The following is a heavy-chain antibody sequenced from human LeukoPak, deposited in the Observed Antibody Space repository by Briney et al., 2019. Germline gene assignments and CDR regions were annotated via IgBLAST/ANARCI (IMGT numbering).Heavy chain of an antibody. V-gene: IGHV3-23*01. D-gene: IGHD6-6*01. CDR2: ISGSDGST. Sequence: GGSLRLSCAASGFTFTNAWMSWVRRAPGKGLEWVSAISGSDGSTYYADSVKGRFTISRDNSKNTLYLQMNSLRAEDTAVYHCAKGKGYSSSSSDHWGQGTLVTVSS. CDR3: AKGKGYSSSSSDH. CDR1: GFTFTNAW. J-gene: IGHJ5*02.